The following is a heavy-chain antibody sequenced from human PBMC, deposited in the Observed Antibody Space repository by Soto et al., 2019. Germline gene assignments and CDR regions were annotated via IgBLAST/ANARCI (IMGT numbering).Heavy chain of an antibody. V-gene: IGHV3-48*02. J-gene: IGHJ4*02. Sequence: GGSAGLACASSGFPFSSCSMNLVRQSPGKGLEWVSFISVSGDTKYYADSVKGRFTISRDNAKNSLYLQMSSLRDEDTAVYYCAKYCSTDGCFDYWGQGSLCTVSS. D-gene: IGHD2-15*01. CDR2: ISVSGDTK. CDR3: AKYCSTDGCFDY. CDR1: GFPFSSCS.